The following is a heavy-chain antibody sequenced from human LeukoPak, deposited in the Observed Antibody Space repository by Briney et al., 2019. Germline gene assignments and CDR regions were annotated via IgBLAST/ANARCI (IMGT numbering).Heavy chain of an antibody. CDR2: IYYSGST. D-gene: IGHD6-13*01. CDR1: GGSVSSGSYY. Sequence: PSETLSLTCTVSGGSVSSGSYYWSWIRQPPGKGLEWIGYIYYSGSTNYNPSLKSRVTISVDTSKNQFSLKLSSVTAADTAVYYCAREDPPGGTVAAAGPFDYWGQGTLVTVSS. J-gene: IGHJ4*02. CDR3: AREDPPGGTVAAAGPFDY. V-gene: IGHV4-61*01.